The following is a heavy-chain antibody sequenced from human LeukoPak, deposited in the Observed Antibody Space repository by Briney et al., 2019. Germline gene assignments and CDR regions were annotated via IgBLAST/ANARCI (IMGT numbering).Heavy chain of an antibody. J-gene: IGHJ4*02. CDR3: ARVGRFVVVPAADY. CDR2: ISAYNGNT. CDR1: GYTFTSYG. V-gene: IGHV1-18*01. Sequence: ASVKVSCKASGYTFTSYGISCVRQAPGQGLEWMGWISAYNGNTKYAQRIQGRVTMTTDTSTSTAYMELRSLRSDDTAVYYCARVGRFVVVPAADYWGQGTLVTVSS. D-gene: IGHD2-2*01.